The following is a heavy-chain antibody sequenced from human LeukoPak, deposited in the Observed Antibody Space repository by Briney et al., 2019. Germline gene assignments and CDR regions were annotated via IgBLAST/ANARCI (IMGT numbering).Heavy chain of an antibody. CDR3: ARSPRFSIGATGTFDY. CDR1: GFTFSTHW. J-gene: IGHJ4*02. Sequence: PGGSLRLSCAAAGFTFSTHWMHWVRQAPGKGLVWVSRINSDGSSTRYADSVKGRFTISRDNANNTLYLQMNSLRAEDTAVYYCARSPRFSIGATGTFDYWGRGALVTVSS. V-gene: IGHV3-74*01. D-gene: IGHD6-13*01. CDR2: INSDGSST.